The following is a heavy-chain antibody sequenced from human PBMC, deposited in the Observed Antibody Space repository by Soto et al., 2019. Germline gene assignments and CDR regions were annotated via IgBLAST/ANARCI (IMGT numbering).Heavy chain of an antibody. V-gene: IGHV4-61*01. J-gene: IGHJ6*02. CDR3: ARQYCSGCSCYSVYYYGMDV. CDR2: IYYSGST. Sequence: QVQLQESGPGLVKPSETLSLTCTVSGGSVSSGSYYWSWIRQPPGKGLEWIGYIYYSGSTNYNPSRKSRGTISVDTSKNQFSLQLSSVTAADTAVYYCARQYCSGCSCYSVYYYGMDVWGQGTTVTVSS. CDR1: GGSVSSGSYY. D-gene: IGHD2-15*01.